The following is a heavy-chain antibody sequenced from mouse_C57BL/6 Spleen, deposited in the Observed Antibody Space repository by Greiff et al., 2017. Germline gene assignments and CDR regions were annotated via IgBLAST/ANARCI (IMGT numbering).Heavy chain of an antibody. CDR2: INPSTGGT. D-gene: IGHD1-1*01. Sequence: EVQLQQSGPELVKPGASVKISCKASGYSFTGYYMNWVKQSPEKSLEWIGEINPSTGGTTYNQKFKAKATLTVDKSSSTAYMQLKSLTSEDSAVYYCASGTTVVAPMDYWGQGTSVTVSS. J-gene: IGHJ4*01. CDR3: ASGTTVVAPMDY. CDR1: GYSFTGYY. V-gene: IGHV1-42*01.